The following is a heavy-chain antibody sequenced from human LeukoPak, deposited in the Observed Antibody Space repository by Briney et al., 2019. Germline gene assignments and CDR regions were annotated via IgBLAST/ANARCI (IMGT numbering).Heavy chain of an antibody. V-gene: IGHV4-39*07. CDR1: GGSISSSSYY. CDR3: ARRGQQLSHDAFDI. J-gene: IGHJ3*02. CDR2: INHSGST. D-gene: IGHD6-13*01. Sequence: PSETLSLTCTVSGGSISSSSYYWGWIRQPPGKGLEWIGEINHSGSTNYNSFLKSRVTISVDTSKNQFSLKLSSVTAADTAVYYCARRGQQLSHDAFDIWGHGTMVTVSS.